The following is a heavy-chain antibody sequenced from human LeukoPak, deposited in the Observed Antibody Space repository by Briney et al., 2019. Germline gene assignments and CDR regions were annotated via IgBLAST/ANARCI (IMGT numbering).Heavy chain of an antibody. CDR2: IYYSGST. V-gene: IGHV4-59*12. J-gene: IGHJ5*02. CDR1: GGSISSYY. Sequence: PSETLSLTCTVSGGSISSYYWSWIRQPPGKGLEWIGYIYYSGSTNYNPSLKSRVTISVDTSKNQFSLKLSSVTAADTAVYYCARGPYYYGSGSYYKNWFDPWGQGTLVTVSS. D-gene: IGHD3-10*01. CDR3: ARGPYYYGSGSYYKNWFDP.